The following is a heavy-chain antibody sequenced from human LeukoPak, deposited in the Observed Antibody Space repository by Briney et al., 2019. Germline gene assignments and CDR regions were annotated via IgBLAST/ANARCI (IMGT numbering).Heavy chain of an antibody. CDR1: GGSFSGYY. Sequence: SETLSLTCAVYGGSFSGYYWSWIRQPPGKGLEWIGEINHSGSTNYNPSLKSRVTISVDTSKNQFSLKLSSVTAADTAVYYCARGRRAEWFFLDEKNWFDPWGQGTLVTVSS. V-gene: IGHV4-34*01. CDR2: INHSGST. CDR3: ARGRRAEWFFLDEKNWFDP. J-gene: IGHJ5*02. D-gene: IGHD3-3*01.